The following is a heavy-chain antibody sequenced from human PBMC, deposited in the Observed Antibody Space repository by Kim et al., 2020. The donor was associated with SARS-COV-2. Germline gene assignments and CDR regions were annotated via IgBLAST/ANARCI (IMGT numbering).Heavy chain of an antibody. V-gene: IGHV3-30-3*01. CDR1: GFTFSSYA. CDR2: ISYDGSNK. CDR3: ARDLARLRFLEWLLYEPYYYYYMDV. Sequence: GGSLRLSCAASGFTFSSYAMHWVRQAPGKGLEWVAVISYDGSNKYYADSVKGRFTISRDNSKNTLYLQMNSLRAEDTAVYYCARDLARLRFLEWLLYEPYYYYYMDVWGKGTTVTVSS. J-gene: IGHJ6*03. D-gene: IGHD3-3*01.